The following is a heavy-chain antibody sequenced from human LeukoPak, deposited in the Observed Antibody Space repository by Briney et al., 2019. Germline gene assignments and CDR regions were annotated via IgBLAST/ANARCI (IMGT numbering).Heavy chain of an antibody. CDR1: GGSISGYY. CDR2: IYSSGAT. J-gene: IGHJ5*02. D-gene: IGHD6-13*01. Sequence: SETLSLTCTVSGGSISGYYWSWIRQPPGKGLQWIGYIYSSGATNYNPSLNSRVTISVDTSKNQFSLKLSSVTAADTAVYYCAGGGHRYSRNWEGALGQGILVTVSS. CDR3: AGGGHRYSRNWEGA. V-gene: IGHV4-59*01.